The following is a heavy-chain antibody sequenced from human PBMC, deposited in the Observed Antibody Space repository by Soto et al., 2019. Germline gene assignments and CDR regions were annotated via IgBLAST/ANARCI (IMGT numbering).Heavy chain of an antibody. CDR3: ARGNLDV. Sequence: QVQVVESGGGVVRPGTSLRLSCAASGFTFNLFTFHWVRQAPGGGLERVAVVSHVDDNKFYGYSVKGRFTISRDNSKNTLYLQMDNLRTEDTALYYCARGNLDVWGQGTTVTVSS. V-gene: IGHV3-30-3*01. CDR2: VSHVDDNK. J-gene: IGHJ6*02. D-gene: IGHD1-1*01. CDR1: GFTFNLFT.